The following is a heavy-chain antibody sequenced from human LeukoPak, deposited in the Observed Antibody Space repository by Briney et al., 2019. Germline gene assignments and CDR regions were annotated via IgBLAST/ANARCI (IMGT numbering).Heavy chain of an antibody. V-gene: IGHV4-34*01. CDR3: ARARYYYDSSGYYYSGGGAFDI. CDR1: GGSFSGYY. Sequence: SETLSLTCAVYGGSFSGYYWGWIRQPPGKGLEWIGSIYYGGSTYYNPSLRSVFTISVDTSKNQFSLKVSSVTAADTAVYYCARARYYYDSSGYYYSGGGAFDIWGPGTMVTVSS. J-gene: IGHJ3*02. CDR2: IYYGGST. D-gene: IGHD3-22*01.